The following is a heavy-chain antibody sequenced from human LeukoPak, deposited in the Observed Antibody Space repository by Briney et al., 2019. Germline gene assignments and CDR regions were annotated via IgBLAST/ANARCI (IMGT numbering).Heavy chain of an antibody. CDR1: GFTFSNYA. CDR2: ISDSGGST. CDR3: ARVSNNYCVDY. V-gene: IGHV3-64*01. J-gene: IGHJ4*02. Sequence: GGSLRLSCVASGFTFSNYAMQWVREAPGKGLEYVSAISDSGGSTYYANSVTGRFTISRDNSKNTLYLQMGSLRADDMALYYCARVSNNYCVDYWGQGTLVTVSS. D-gene: IGHD2-21*01.